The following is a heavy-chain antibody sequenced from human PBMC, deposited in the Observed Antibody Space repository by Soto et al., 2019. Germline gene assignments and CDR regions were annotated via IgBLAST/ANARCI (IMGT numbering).Heavy chain of an antibody. Sequence: WASVKVSCKASGYTFTSYGMSWVRQAPGQGLEWMGWINTYKGNTNYAQKLQGRVTMTTDTSTSTAYMELRSLRSDDTAVYYCAARSGRDPYSFDYWGQGTLVTVSS. CDR1: GYTFTSYG. CDR2: INTYKGNT. J-gene: IGHJ4*02. V-gene: IGHV1-18*01. D-gene: IGHD1-26*01. CDR3: AARSGRDPYSFDY.